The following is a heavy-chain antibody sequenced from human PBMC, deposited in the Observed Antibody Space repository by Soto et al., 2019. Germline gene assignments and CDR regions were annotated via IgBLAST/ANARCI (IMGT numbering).Heavy chain of an antibody. CDR1: GFTFDDFS. V-gene: IGHV3-9*01. J-gene: IGHJ4*02. Sequence: PGGSLRLSXAASGFTFDDFSMHWVRQIPGKDLEWVSGISWNGRKKDYADSVKGRFIISRDNAKNSLYLQMNSLRVVDTALYYCAKDKRAIFYFDYWGQGIQVTVSS. D-gene: IGHD3-3*01. CDR2: ISWNGRKK. CDR3: AKDKRAIFYFDY.